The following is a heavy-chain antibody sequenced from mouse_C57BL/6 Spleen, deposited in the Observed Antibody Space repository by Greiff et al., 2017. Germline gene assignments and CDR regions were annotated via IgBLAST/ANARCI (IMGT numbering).Heavy chain of an antibody. CDR1: GYSITSGYY. CDR2: ISYDGSN. Sequence: EVKLQESGPGLVKPSQSLSLTCSVTGYSITSGYYWNWIRQFPGNKLEWMGYISYDGSNNYNPSLKNRISITRDTSKNQFFLKLNSVTTEDTATYYCAREDGYDVRFDYWGQGTTLTVSS. J-gene: IGHJ2*01. V-gene: IGHV3-6*01. CDR3: AREDGYDVRFDY. D-gene: IGHD2-2*01.